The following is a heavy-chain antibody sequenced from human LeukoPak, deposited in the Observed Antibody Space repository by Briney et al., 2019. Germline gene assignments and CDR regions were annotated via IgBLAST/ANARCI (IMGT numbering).Heavy chain of an antibody. V-gene: IGHV3-15*01. D-gene: IGHD3-16*01. Sequence: PGGSLRLSCAASGFTFSNAWMSWVRQPPPKGLEGVGRSKSKTDGGTTDYAAPVKGRFTISRDDSKNTLNLQMNSLKTEDTAVYYCTTVGDKANDYWGQGTLVTVSS. CDR1: GFTFSNAW. CDR2: SKSKTDGGTT. J-gene: IGHJ4*02. CDR3: TTVGDKANDY.